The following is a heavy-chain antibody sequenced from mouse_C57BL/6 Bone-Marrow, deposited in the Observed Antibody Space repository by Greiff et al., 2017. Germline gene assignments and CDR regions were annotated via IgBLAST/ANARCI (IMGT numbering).Heavy chain of an antibody. D-gene: IGHD5-1*01. J-gene: IGHJ4*01. CDR2: INPGSGGT. CDR1: GYAFTNYL. V-gene: IGHV1-54*01. CDR3: ARSEYYYAMDY. Sequence: QVQLQQSGAELVRPGTSVKVSCKASGYAFTNYLIEWVKQRPGQGLEWIGVINPGSGGTNYNEKFKGKATLTADKSSSTAYMQLSSLTSEDSAVXFCARSEYYYAMDYWGQGTSVTVSS.